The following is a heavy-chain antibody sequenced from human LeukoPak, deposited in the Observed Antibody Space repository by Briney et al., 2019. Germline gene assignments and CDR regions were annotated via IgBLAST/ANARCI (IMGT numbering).Heavy chain of an antibody. CDR3: ARDWYCSGGSCYRWFDP. CDR2: INHSGST. CDR1: GGSFSGYY. D-gene: IGHD2-15*01. J-gene: IGHJ5*02. V-gene: IGHV4-34*01. Sequence: SETLSLTCAVYGGSFSGYYWSWIRQPPGKGLEWIGEINHSGSTNYNPSLKSRVTISVDTSKNQFSLKLSSVTAADTAVYYCARDWYCSGGSCYRWFDPWGQGTLVTVSS.